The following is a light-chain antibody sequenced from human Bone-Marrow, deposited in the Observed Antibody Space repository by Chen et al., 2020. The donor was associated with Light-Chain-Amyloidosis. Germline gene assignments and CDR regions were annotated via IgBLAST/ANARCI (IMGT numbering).Light chain of an antibody. J-gene: IGLJ3*02. Sequence: SYVLTQPSSVSVAPGQTATIACGGNNIGSTSVHWYQQTPGQAPLLVVYDDSDRPSGIPERLSGCNSGNTATLTISRVEAGDEADYYCQVWDRSSDRPVFGGGTKLTV. CDR1: NIGSTS. V-gene: IGLV3-21*02. CDR2: DDS. CDR3: QVWDRSSDRPV.